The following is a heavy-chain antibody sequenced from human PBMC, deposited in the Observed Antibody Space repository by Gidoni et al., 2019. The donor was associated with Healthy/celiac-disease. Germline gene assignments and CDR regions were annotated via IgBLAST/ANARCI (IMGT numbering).Heavy chain of an antibody. J-gene: IGHJ3*02. Sequence: LPLPESGSGLAKPSQTLSLTCAVSDGPISSGCYSWSWIRQPPGKGLELPGYIYPCGSTYYNPSPKSRVTISVDRSMNPFSLKLSSVTAADTAVYYCARSSSDDAFDIWGQGTMVTVSS. D-gene: IGHD6-6*01. CDR1: DGPISSGCYS. CDR2: IYPCGST. CDR3: ARSSSDDAFDI. V-gene: IGHV4-30-2*01.